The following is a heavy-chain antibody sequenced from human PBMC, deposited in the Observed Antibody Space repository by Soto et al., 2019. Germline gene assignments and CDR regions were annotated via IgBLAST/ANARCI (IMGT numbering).Heavy chain of an antibody. CDR3: TTESWVFDY. V-gene: IGHV3-15*01. J-gene: IGHJ4*02. Sequence: LRLSCAASGFTFSNAWMSWVRQAPGKGLEWVGRIKSKTDDGTTDYAAPVKGRFTISRDDSKNTLYLQMNSLKTEDTAVYYCTTESWVFDYWGQGTLVTVSS. CDR1: GFTFSNAW. D-gene: IGHD3-10*01. CDR2: IKSKTDDGTT.